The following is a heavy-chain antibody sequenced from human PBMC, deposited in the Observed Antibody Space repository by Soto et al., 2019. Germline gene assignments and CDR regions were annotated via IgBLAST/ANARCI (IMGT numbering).Heavy chain of an antibody. J-gene: IGHJ4*02. CDR2: INAGNGDT. CDR3: FIAGGY. V-gene: IGHV1-3*05. Sequence: QVQLVQSGAEERKPGASVKVSCKASGYIFITYAIHWVRQAPGQRLEWMGWINAGNGDTKYSQKFQGRVTMTRDTSATTAYMEVSSLRSEDTAVYYCFIAGGYWGQGTLVTVSS. CDR1: GYIFITYA. D-gene: IGHD6-13*01.